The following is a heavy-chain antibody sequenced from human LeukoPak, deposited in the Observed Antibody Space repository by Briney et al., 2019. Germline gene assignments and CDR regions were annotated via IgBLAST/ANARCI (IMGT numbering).Heavy chain of an antibody. V-gene: IGHV1-18*01. CDR1: GFTFTSYG. CDR2: ISAYNGNT. J-gene: IGHJ4*02. D-gene: IGHD3-10*01. CDR3: AKLSTCPYYFDY. Sequence: ASVKVSSTASGFTFTSYGISWGRQAPGQGVEWMGWISAYNGNTNYAQKRQGRVTITTDTSTSTAYMEPRSLRSADTAVYYCAKLSTCPYYFDYWGQGTLVTVSS.